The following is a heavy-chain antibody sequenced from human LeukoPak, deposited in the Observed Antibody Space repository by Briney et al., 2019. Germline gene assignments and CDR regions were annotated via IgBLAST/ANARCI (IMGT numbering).Heavy chain of an antibody. CDR3: ARGATYYYGSGSSQVDY. Sequence: GRSLRLSCAASGFTFISYASHWDRQAPGKGLEWVAVISYDGSNKYYADSVKGRFTISRDNSKNTLYLQMNSLRAEDTAVYYCARGATYYYGSGSSQVDYWGQGTLVTVSS. V-gene: IGHV3-30*04. CDR1: GFTFISYA. J-gene: IGHJ4*02. CDR2: ISYDGSNK. D-gene: IGHD3-10*01.